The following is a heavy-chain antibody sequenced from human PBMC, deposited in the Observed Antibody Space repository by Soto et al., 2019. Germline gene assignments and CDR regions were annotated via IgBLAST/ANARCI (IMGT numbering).Heavy chain of an antibody. CDR3: ARGLLPTVTSNWFDP. CDR1: VGTFSSYA. Sequence: QVQLVQSGAEVKKPGSSVKVSCKASVGTFSSYAISWVRQAPGQGREWMGGIIPIFGTANYAQKFQGRVTITADESTSTAYMELSSLRSEDTAVYYCARGLLPTVTSNWFDPWGQGTLVTVSS. V-gene: IGHV1-69*01. J-gene: IGHJ5*02. CDR2: IIPIFGTA. D-gene: IGHD4-17*01.